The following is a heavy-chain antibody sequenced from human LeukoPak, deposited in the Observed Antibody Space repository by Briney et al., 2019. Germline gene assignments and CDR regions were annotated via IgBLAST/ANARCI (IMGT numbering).Heavy chain of an antibody. CDR3: ARASNSGYYYFDY. J-gene: IGHJ4*02. D-gene: IGHD3-22*01. CDR1: GGSIRSGSYY. Sequence: PSETLSLTCTVSGGSIRSGSYYWGWIRQPPGKGLEWIGSIFYSGSSTYYNPSLKSRVTISVDTSKNQFSLKLSSVTAAHTALYYCARASNSGYYYFDYWGQGTLVTVSS. CDR2: IFYSGSST. V-gene: IGHV4-39*01.